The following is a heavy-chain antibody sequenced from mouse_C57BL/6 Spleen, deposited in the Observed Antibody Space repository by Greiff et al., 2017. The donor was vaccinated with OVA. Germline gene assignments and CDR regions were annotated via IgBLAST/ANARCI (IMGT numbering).Heavy chain of an antibody. CDR1: GYTFTDYY. V-gene: IGHV1-75*01. J-gene: IGHJ1*03. CDR2: IFPGSGST. D-gene: IGHD1-1*01. Sequence: VQLQESGPELVKPGASVKISCKASGYTFTDYYINWVKQRPGQGLEWIGWIFPGSGSTYYNEKFKGKATLTVDKSSSTAYMLLSSLTSEDSAVYFCARGDGSSYGYFDVWGTGTTVTVSS. CDR3: ARGDGSSYGYFDV.